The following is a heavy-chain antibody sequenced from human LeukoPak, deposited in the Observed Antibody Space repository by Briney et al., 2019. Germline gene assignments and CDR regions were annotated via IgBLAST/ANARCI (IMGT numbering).Heavy chain of an antibody. V-gene: IGHV1-46*01. CDR2: INPSGGST. CDR1: GYTFTSYF. J-gene: IGHJ4*02. CDR3: ARDPEGSGCYFDY. Sequence: ASVKVSCKAPGYTFTSYFMHWVRQAPGQGLEWMGIINPSGGSTSYAQKFQGRVTMTRDTSTSMVYMELTSLRSEDTAVYYCARDPEGSGCYFDYWGQGTLVTVSS. D-gene: IGHD6-19*01.